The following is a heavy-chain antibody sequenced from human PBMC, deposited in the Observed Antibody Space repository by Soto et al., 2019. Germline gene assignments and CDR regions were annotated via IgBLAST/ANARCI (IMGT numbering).Heavy chain of an antibody. CDR1: GYSFTSYW. Sequence: GESLKISCKGSGYSFTSYWIGWVRQMPGKGLEWMGIIYPGDSDTRYSPSFQGQVTISADKSISTAYLQWSSLKASDTAMYYCARYRSGIAPHVYYGMDVWGQGTTVTVSS. D-gene: IGHD2-15*01. CDR3: ARYRSGIAPHVYYGMDV. J-gene: IGHJ6*02. CDR2: IYPGDSDT. V-gene: IGHV5-51*01.